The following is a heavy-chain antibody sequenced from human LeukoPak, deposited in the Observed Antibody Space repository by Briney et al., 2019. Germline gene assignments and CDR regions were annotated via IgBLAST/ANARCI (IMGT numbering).Heavy chain of an antibody. V-gene: IGHV3-30*04. CDR2: ISYDGSNK. CDR1: GFTFSSYA. D-gene: IGHD3-22*01. J-gene: IGHJ4*02. CDR3: ARETYDSSWPDFDY. Sequence: GGSLRLSCAASGFTFSSYAMHWVRQAPGKGPEWVAVISYDGSNKYYADSVKGRFTISRDNSKNTLYLQMNSLRAEDTAVYYCARETYDSSWPDFDYWGQGTLVTVSS.